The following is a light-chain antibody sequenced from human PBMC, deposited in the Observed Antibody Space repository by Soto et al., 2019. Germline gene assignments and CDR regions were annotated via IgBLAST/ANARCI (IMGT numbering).Light chain of an antibody. CDR3: QHYNSYSEA. V-gene: IGKV1-9*01. J-gene: IGKJ1*01. Sequence: IQLTQSPSSLSASVGDRVTITCRASQGISSYLGWCQEKPGKAPKVLIYTASTLQSGVPSRFSGSGSGTEFTLTISSLQPDDFATYYCQHYNSYSEAFGQGTKVDI. CDR2: TAS. CDR1: QGISSY.